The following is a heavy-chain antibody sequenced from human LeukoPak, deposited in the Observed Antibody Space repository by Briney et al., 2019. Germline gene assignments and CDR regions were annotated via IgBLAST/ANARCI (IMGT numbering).Heavy chain of an antibody. Sequence: SETLSLTCTVSGYSISSGYYWGWIRQPPGKGLEWIGSIYHSGSTYYNPSLKSRVTISVDTSKNQFSLKLSSVTAADTAVYYCARDRGPGATPTYWGQGTLVTVSS. CDR3: ARDRGPGATPTY. CDR1: GYSISSGYY. D-gene: IGHD1-26*01. V-gene: IGHV4-38-2*02. J-gene: IGHJ4*02. CDR2: IYHSGST.